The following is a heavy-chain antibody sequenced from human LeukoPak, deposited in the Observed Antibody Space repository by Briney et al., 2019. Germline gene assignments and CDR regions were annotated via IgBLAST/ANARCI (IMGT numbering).Heavy chain of an antibody. J-gene: IGHJ4*02. CDR3: AKGSSGYMREGYYFDY. CDR2: ISWDSGSI. V-gene: IGHV3-9*01. D-gene: IGHD5-12*01. Sequence: GWSLRLSCAASGFTFDDYAMHWVRQAPGKGLEWVSGISWDSGSIGYADSVKGRFTISRDNAKNSLYLQMNSLRAEDTALYYCAKGSSGYMREGYYFDYWGQGTLVTVSS. CDR1: GFTFDDYA.